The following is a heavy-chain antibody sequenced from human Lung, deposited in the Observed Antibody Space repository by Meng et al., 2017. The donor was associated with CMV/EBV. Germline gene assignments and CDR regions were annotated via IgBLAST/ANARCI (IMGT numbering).Heavy chain of an antibody. J-gene: IGHJ6*02. CDR2: IDWDDDK. D-gene: IGHD6-13*01. CDR3: ARIPQAGSICYPPYYYYYGMDV. CDR1: GFSLRTSGMC. Sequence: SGSMLVSSTQTLSTIGTYSGFSLRTSGMCVSWFRQPTGKALEWIALIDWDDDKYYITSLKTRHTIYKDTSKNQVVLTFTNMDPVDTATYYCARIPQAGSICYPPYYYYYGMDVWGQGXTVTVSS. V-gene: IGHV2-70*01.